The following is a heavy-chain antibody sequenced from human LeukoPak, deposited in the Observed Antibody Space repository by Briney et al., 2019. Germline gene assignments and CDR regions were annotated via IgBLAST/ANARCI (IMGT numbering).Heavy chain of an antibody. CDR2: MYYSGST. V-gene: IGHV4-38-2*02. CDR1: GYSISSAYY. D-gene: IGHD3-10*01. J-gene: IGHJ5*02. Sequence: SETLSLTCTVSGYSISSAYYWGWIRQPPGKGQEWIGSMYYSGSTYYNPSLKSRVTISGDTSKNQFSLKLSSVTAADTAVYYCARVTPQVLLWFGEPNWFDPWGQGTLVTVSS. CDR3: ARVTPQVLLWFGEPNWFDP.